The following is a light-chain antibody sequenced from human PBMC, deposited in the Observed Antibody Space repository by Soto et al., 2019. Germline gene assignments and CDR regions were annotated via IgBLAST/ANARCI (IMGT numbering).Light chain of an antibody. V-gene: IGLV2-14*01. Sequence: QSALTQPASVSGSPRQSITISCTGASSDVGGYTYVSWYQQHPGKAPKLIIYEVNNRPSGVSHRFSGSKSGNTASLTISGLQAEDEADYYCSSYTSSSTLYVSGTGTKVTVL. J-gene: IGLJ1*01. CDR3: SSYTSSSTLYV. CDR2: EVN. CDR1: SSDVGGYTY.